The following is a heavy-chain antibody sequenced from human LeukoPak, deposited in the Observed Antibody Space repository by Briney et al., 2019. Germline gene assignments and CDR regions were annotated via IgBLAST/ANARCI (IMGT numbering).Heavy chain of an antibody. CDR1: GLTFSNSW. V-gene: IGHV3-74*01. Sequence: GGSLRLSCEASGLTFSNSWMHWVRQAPGKGLVWVSRINNEGTTISYADSVKGRFTISRDNAKNTLYLQMNSLRAEDTAVYYCARVSGLGMNEYYQHWGQGTMVTVAS. CDR3: ARVSGLGMNEYYQH. CDR2: INNEGTTI. D-gene: IGHD3-10*01. J-gene: IGHJ1*01.